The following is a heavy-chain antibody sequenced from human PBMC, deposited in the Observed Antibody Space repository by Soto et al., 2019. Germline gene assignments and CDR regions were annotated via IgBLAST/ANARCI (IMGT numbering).Heavy chain of an antibody. D-gene: IGHD1-26*01. J-gene: IGHJ4*02. Sequence: QVQLVESGGGVVQPGRFLRRSCAVSGFTFSSYGILWVLHAPGKMLVWVAVIWYDGSNKYYVDSVKGRFTISRDNSKNTLYLQMNSLRAEDTAVYYCARAPQGGSYLGWYFDYWGQGTLVTVSS. CDR3: ARAPQGGSYLGWYFDY. V-gene: IGHV3-33*01. CDR1: GFTFSSYG. CDR2: IWYDGSNK.